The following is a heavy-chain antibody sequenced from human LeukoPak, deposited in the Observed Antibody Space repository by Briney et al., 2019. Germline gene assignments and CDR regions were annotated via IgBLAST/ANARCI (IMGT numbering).Heavy chain of an antibody. CDR1: GFTFSSYA. D-gene: IGHD6-13*01. V-gene: IGHV3-23*01. CDR2: ISGSGGST. Sequence: GGSLRLSCAASGFTFSSYARSWVRQAPGKGLEWVSAISGSGGSTYYADSVKGRFTISRDNSKNTLYLQMNSLRAEDTAVYYCAKALPHSSSWYWAGDHHHYFDYWGQGTLVTVSS. CDR3: AKALPHSSSWYWAGDHHHYFDY. J-gene: IGHJ4*02.